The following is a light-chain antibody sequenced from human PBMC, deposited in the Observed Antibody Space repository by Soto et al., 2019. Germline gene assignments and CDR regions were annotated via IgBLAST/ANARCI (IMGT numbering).Light chain of an antibody. V-gene: IGKV3-20*01. Sequence: IVWTQSPGPLSLSPGAGATLSCRASESVSRNYLAWYQQKPGQHPRLLIYGASSRATGIPDRFSGSGSGTDFTLIISRLQPDDFAVFYCQQYGSSPFTFGPGTKVDIK. J-gene: IGKJ3*01. CDR3: QQYGSSPFT. CDR2: GAS. CDR1: ESVSRNY.